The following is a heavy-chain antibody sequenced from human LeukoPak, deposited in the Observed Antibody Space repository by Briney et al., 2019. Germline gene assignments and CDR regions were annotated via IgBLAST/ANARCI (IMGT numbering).Heavy chain of an antibody. CDR3: ASQLITGTTNYYFDY. V-gene: IGHV4-39*01. CDR2: IYYSGST. J-gene: IGHJ4*02. CDR1: GGSISSSSYY. Sequence: PSETLSLTCTVSGGSISSSSYYWGWIRQRPGKGLEWIGSIYYSGSTYYNPSLKSRVTISVDTSKNQFSLKLSSVTAADTAVYYCASQLITGTTNYYFDYWGQGTLVTVSS. D-gene: IGHD1-7*01.